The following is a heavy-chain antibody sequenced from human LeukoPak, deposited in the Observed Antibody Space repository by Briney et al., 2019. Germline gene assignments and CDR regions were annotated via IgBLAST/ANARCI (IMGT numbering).Heavy chain of an antibody. CDR3: ARFGSGWYYFDY. D-gene: IGHD6-19*01. V-gene: IGHV4-34*01. CDR2: INHSGST. J-gene: IGHJ4*02. Sequence: SETLSLTCAVYGGSFSGYYWSWIRQPPGKGLEWIGEINHSGSTDYNPSLKSRVTISVDTSKNQFSLKLSSVTAADTAVYYCARFGSGWYYFDYWGQGTLVTVSS. CDR1: GGSFSGYY.